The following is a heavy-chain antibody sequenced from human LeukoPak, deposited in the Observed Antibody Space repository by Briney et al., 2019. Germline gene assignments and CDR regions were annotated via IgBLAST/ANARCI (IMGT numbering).Heavy chain of an antibody. V-gene: IGHV3-7*01. Sequence: GGSLRLSCAASGFTFSNYWMSWVRQSPGRGLEWVANIDQDGSAEYYVDSVGGRFTVSRDNAKNSLYLQIDSLRAEDTAVYYCARSDNYGSILDYWGRGTLVTVSS. J-gene: IGHJ4*02. CDR2: IDQDGSAE. CDR3: ARSDNYGSILDY. CDR1: GFTFSNYW. D-gene: IGHD3-10*01.